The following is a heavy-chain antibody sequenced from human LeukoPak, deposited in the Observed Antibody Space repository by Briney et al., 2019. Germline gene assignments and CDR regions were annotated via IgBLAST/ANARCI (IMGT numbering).Heavy chain of an antibody. Sequence: PGRSLRLSCEASGFTFSRHGMHWVRQAPGKGLEWVAVISYDGSNKYYADSVKGRFTISRDNSENTLYLQMNSLRAEDTAVYYCAKDPRGTLSGYFDYWGQGTLVTVSS. CDR1: GFTFSRHG. CDR3: AKDPRGTLSGYFDY. D-gene: IGHD3-9*01. J-gene: IGHJ4*02. V-gene: IGHV3-30*18. CDR2: ISYDGSNK.